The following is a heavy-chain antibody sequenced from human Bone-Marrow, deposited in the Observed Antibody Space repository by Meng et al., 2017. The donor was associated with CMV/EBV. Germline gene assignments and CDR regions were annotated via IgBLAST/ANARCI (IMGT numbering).Heavy chain of an antibody. Sequence: QVRVQESGPGLGKPSKTLSPTCPVPGGSISSGSYYWSWIRQPAGKGLEWIGRIYTSGSTNYNPSLKSRVTISVDTSKNQFSLKLSSVTAADTAVYYCARGSGDGYNLGWFDPWGQGTLVTVSS. CDR2: IYTSGST. D-gene: IGHD5-24*01. CDR3: ARGSGDGYNLGWFDP. V-gene: IGHV4-61*02. J-gene: IGHJ5*02. CDR1: GGSISSGSYY.